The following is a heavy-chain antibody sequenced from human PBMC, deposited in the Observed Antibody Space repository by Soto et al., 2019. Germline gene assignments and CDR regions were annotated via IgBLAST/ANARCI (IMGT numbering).Heavy chain of an antibody. V-gene: IGHV3-30*18. CDR2: ISYDGSNK. CDR1: GFTFSNNG. Sequence: QVQLVESGGGVVQPGRSLRLSCAASGFTFSNNGMHWVRQAPGKGLEWVAVISYDGSNKYYADSVKGRFTISRDNSQNPLFLQMNSVRAEDMDVFYCAKGRYYDLYGMDVWGQGTTVTVSS. CDR3: AKGRYYDLYGMDV. D-gene: IGHD3-22*01. J-gene: IGHJ6*02.